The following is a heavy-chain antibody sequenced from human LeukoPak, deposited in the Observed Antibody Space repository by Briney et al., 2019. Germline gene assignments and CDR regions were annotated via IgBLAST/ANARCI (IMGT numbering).Heavy chain of an antibody. J-gene: IGHJ4*02. D-gene: IGHD4-17*01. Sequence: ASVKVSCKASGYTFTSYAMHWVRQAPGQRLEWMGWINAGNGNTKYSQKFQGRVTITRDTSASTAYMELSSLRSEDTAVYYCARDGVDYGDYEGCFDYWGQGTLVTVSS. CDR3: ARDGVDYGDYEGCFDY. CDR2: INAGNGNT. CDR1: GYTFTSYA. V-gene: IGHV1-3*01.